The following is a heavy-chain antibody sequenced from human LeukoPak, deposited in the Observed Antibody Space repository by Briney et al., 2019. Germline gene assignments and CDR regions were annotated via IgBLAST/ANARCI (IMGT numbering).Heavy chain of an antibody. Sequence: PGGSLRLSCTASGFTFSSYWMIWVRQTPGKGLECVSYISGSGSTIYYADSVKGRFTISRDNAKNSLYLQMNSLRAEDTAVYYCARGYSGNSYDYWGQGTLVTVSS. D-gene: IGHD1-26*01. CDR2: ISGSGSTI. CDR1: GFTFSSYW. V-gene: IGHV3-48*01. CDR3: ARGYSGNSYDY. J-gene: IGHJ4*02.